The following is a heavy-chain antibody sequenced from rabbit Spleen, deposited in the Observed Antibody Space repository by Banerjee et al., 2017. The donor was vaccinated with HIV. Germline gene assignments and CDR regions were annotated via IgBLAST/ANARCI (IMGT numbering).Heavy chain of an antibody. D-gene: IGHD2-1*01. V-gene: IGHV1S45*01. CDR1: GFTFSSSYW. Sequence: QEQLVESGGGLVQPEGSLTLTCKASGFTFSSSYWICWVRQAPGKGLEWIACIYPAYDNTAYASWAKGRFTISKTSSTTVTLQMTSLTAADTATYFCARHLGMKDADDGIVLWGQGTLVTVS. CDR3: ARHLGMKDADDGIVL. J-gene: IGHJ6*01. CDR2: IYPAYDNT.